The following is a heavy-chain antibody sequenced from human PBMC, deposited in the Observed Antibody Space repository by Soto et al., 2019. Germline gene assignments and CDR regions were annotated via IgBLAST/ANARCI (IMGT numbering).Heavy chain of an antibody. D-gene: IGHD5-12*01. CDR2: MNPNSGNS. J-gene: IGHJ4*02. V-gene: IGHV1-8*01. CDR3: ARGMAPRD. CDR1: GYTFTSYD. Sequence: QVQLVQSGAEVKKPGASVKVSCKASGYTFTSYDINWVRQAPGQGLEWMGGMNPNSGNSGYAQKFQGRFTMTRNTSRSTAYMELSSLISEDTAVYYCARGMAPRDWGQGTLVTVSS.